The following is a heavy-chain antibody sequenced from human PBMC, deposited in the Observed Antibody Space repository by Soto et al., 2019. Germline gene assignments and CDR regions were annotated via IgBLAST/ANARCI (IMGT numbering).Heavy chain of an antibody. CDR2: IYYSGST. J-gene: IGHJ4*02. D-gene: IGHD4-4*01. V-gene: IGHV4-59*01. Sequence: SETLSLTCAVSGGSISSYYWSWIRQPPGKGLEWIGYIYYSGSTNYNPSLKSRVTISVDTSKNQFSLKLSSVTAADTAVYYCASGRATTVPTSGFDYWGQGTLVTVSS. CDR3: ASGRATTVPTSGFDY. CDR1: GGSISSYY.